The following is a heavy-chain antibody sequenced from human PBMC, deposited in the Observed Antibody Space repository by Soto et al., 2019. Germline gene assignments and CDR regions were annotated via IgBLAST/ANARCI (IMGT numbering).Heavy chain of an antibody. J-gene: IGHJ6*02. Sequence: GGSLRLSCAASGFTFSSYGMHWVRQAPGKGLEWVAVIWYDGSNKYYADSVKGRFTISRDNSKNTLYLQMNSLRAEDTAVYYCARSSSWYVYYYYGMDFWGQGTTVTVSS. CDR2: IWYDGSNK. CDR1: GFTFSSYG. D-gene: IGHD6-13*01. V-gene: IGHV3-33*01. CDR3: ARSSSWYVYYYYGMDF.